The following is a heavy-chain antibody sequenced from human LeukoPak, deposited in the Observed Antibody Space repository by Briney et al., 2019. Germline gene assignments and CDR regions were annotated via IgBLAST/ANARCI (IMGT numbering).Heavy chain of an antibody. CDR3: SRESGAFCPFGY. D-gene: IGHD1-26*01. V-gene: IGHV4-59*12. J-gene: IGHJ4*02. CDR1: GGSISSYY. CDR2: IYYSGST. Sequence: SETLSLTCTVSGGSISSYYWSWLRQPPGKGLEWIGYIYYSGSTYYNPSLNGRVTMSLDKSSNQLSLNLTSVTAADTATYYCSRESGAFCPFGYWGQGTLVIVSS.